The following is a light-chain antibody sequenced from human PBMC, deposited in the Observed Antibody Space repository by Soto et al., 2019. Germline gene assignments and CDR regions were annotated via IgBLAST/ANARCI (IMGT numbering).Light chain of an antibody. CDR1: TSNSGGNP. V-gene: IGLV1-44*01. CDR2: GNN. CDR3: AAWDDSLNGWV. Sequence: QSVLTQPPSASGTPGQRVTISCSGSTSNSGGNPVNWYQQLPGTAHKLLIYGNNQRPSGVPDRFSGSKSGTSASLAISGLQSEDEADYYCAAWDDSLNGWVFGGGTKLTVL. J-gene: IGLJ3*02.